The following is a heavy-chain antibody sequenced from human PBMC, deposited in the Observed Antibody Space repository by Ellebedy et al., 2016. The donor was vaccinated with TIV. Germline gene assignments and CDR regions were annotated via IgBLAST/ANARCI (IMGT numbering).Heavy chain of an antibody. D-gene: IGHD3-16*01. CDR2: ITPKSEGGTG. V-gene: IGHV3-15*01. Sequence: GGSLRLXCVASGLIVTDAYMYWVRQAPGKGLEWIGRITPKSEGGTGDYAAPVRGRFTVSRDESLNTLYLEMRSLKIEDTGTYYCTPHWGFNFWGQGTAVTVSS. CDR3: TPHWGFNF. J-gene: IGHJ3*01. CDR1: GLIVTDAY.